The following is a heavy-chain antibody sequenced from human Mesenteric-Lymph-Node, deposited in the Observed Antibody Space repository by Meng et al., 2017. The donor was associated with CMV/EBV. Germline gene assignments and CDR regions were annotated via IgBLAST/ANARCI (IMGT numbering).Heavy chain of an antibody. D-gene: IGHD3-3*01. CDR3: ASESITIFGLDY. Sequence: GESLKISCAASGFTFSSYAMHWVRQAPGKGLEWVAVISYDGSNKYYADSVKGRFTISRDNSKNTLYLQMNSLRAEDTAVYYCASESITIFGLDYWGQGTLVTVSS. CDR1: GFTFSSYA. J-gene: IGHJ4*02. CDR2: ISYDGSNK. V-gene: IGHV3-30-3*01.